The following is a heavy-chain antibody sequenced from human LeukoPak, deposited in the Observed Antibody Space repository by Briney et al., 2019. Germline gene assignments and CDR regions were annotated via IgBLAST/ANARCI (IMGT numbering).Heavy chain of an antibody. Sequence: PGGSLRLSCAASGFIFSTYGMHWVRRAPGKGLEWVAFIRYDGTNEYYKDSVKGRFTISRDNSNNILYLQMSSLRVEDTAVYYCAKGDTSTWYNVDYWGQGILVTVSS. CDR1: GFIFSTYG. CDR2: IRYDGTNE. CDR3: AKGDTSTWYNVDY. J-gene: IGHJ4*02. V-gene: IGHV3-30*02. D-gene: IGHD6-13*01.